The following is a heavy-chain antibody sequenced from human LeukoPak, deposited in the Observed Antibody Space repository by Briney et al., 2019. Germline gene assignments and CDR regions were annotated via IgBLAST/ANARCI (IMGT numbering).Heavy chain of an antibody. D-gene: IGHD1-1*01. CDR3: AREGGNSQLDY. CDR2: ISSSGSTI. V-gene: IGHV3-11*04. J-gene: IGHJ4*02. CDR1: GFTFSDYY. Sequence: GESLRLSCAASGFTFSDYYMTWSRQAPGKGLEWVSYISSSGSTIYYADSVKGRFTISRDNAKNSLYLQMNSLRAEDTAVYYCAREGGNSQLDYWGQGTLVTVSS.